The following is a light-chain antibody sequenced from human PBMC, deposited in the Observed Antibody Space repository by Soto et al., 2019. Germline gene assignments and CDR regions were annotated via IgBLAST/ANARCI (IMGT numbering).Light chain of an antibody. Sequence: QSALTQPASVSGSPGQSITISCTGTSSDVGGYNYVSWYQQHPGKAPKLMIYDVSNRPSGVSNRFSGSKSGNTASLTISGLQAEDEAYYYCSSYTSSSTLYVFGTGTKVTFL. CDR1: SSDVGGYNY. V-gene: IGLV2-14*01. J-gene: IGLJ1*01. CDR2: DVS. CDR3: SSYTSSSTLYV.